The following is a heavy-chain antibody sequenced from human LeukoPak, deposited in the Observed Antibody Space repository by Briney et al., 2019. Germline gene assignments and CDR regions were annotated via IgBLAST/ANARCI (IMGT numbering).Heavy chain of an antibody. D-gene: IGHD3-22*01. Sequence: PSETLSLTCTVSGVSIRSSTYYWGWIRQPPGKGLDWIGNVYYSGSTYYNPSLKSRVTISVDTSKNQISLKLNSVTAADTAVYYCARLHYYDSSGFYYFDYWGQGTLVTVSS. CDR1: GVSIRSSTYY. J-gene: IGHJ4*02. CDR3: ARLHYYDSSGFYYFDY. CDR2: VYYSGST. V-gene: IGHV4-39*01.